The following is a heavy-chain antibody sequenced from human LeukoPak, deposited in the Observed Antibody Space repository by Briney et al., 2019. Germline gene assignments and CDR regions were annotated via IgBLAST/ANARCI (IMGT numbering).Heavy chain of an antibody. CDR3: ARVTMIVVVIDY. D-gene: IGHD3-22*01. J-gene: IGHJ4*02. Sequence: HPSQTLSITCTVSGGSISSGGYCWSWIRQHSGKGLEWIGYIYNSGSTYYNPSLKSRVTISVDTSKNQFSLKLSSVTAADTAVYYCARVTMIVVVIDYWGQGTLVTVSS. CDR1: GGSISSGGYC. CDR2: IYNSGST. V-gene: IGHV4-31*03.